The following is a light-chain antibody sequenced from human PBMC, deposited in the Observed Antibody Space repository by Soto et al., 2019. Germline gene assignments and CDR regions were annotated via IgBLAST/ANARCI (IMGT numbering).Light chain of an antibody. CDR3: SSYTSSSLYV. Sequence: QSVLTQPASVSGSPGQSITMSCSGTSSDVGGYNYVSWYQQHPGKVPKLIIYEVSNRPSGVSNRFSGSKSGNTASLTISGLQAEDEADYYCSSYTSSSLYVFGNGTKVAVL. J-gene: IGLJ1*01. V-gene: IGLV2-14*01. CDR1: SSDVGGYNY. CDR2: EVS.